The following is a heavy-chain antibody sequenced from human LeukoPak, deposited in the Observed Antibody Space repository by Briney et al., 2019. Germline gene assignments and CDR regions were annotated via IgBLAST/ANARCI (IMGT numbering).Heavy chain of an antibody. CDR1: GFTFSSYS. J-gene: IGHJ6*02. CDR2: ISSSSSYI. CDR3: ARDLFPYGMDV. Sequence: GGSLRLSCAASGFTFSSYSMNWVRQAPGKGLEWVSSISSSSSYIYYADSVKGRFTISRDNAKNSLYLQMNRLRAEDTAVYYCARDLFPYGMDVWGQGTTVTVSS. V-gene: IGHV3-21*01.